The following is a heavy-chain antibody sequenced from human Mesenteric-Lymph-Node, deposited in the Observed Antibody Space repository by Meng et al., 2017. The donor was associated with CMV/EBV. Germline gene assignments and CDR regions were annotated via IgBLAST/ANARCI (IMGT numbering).Heavy chain of an antibody. J-gene: IGHJ5*02. CDR3: ARVATLSTIPWFDP. CDR2: IRYDGSNK. V-gene: IGHV3-30*02. D-gene: IGHD3-3*01. CDR1: GFTFSSYG. Sequence: GESLKISCAASGFTFSSYGMHWVRQAPGKGLEWVAFIRYDGSNKYYADSVKGRFTISRDNSKNTLYLQMNSLRAEDTAVYYCARVATLSTIPWFDPWGQGTLVTVSS.